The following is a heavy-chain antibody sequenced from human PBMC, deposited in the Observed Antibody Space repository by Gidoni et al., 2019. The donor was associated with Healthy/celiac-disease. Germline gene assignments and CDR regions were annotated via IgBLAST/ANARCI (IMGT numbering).Heavy chain of an antibody. V-gene: IGHV3-15*01. CDR2: IKSKTDGGTT. J-gene: IGHJ4*02. CDR1: GFTFRTAW. CDR3: TTDLDNDDFWSGYYSYFDY. D-gene: IGHD3-3*01. Sequence: EVQLVESGGGLVKHGGSLRRSCAASGFTFRTAWMSWVCQAPGKGLEWVGGIKSKTDGGTTDYAAPVKCRFTIARDDSTNTLYLQMNSLKTEDTAVYYCTTDLDNDDFWSGYYSYFDYWGQGTLVTVSS.